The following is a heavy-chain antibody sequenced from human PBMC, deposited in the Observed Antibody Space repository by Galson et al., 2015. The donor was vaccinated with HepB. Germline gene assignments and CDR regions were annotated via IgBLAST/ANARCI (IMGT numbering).Heavy chain of an antibody. CDR3: ARVLRLRKGYKSPFDY. CDR1: GDSVSSNSSL. J-gene: IGHJ4*02. D-gene: IGHD5-24*01. Sequence: CAISGDSVSSNSSLCNWIRQSPSRALEWLGRTYYRSTCNNDYAFSVKSRISIASDTSKNHFSLQLNSVTPEDTAVYFCARVLRLRKGYKSPFDYWGQGTLVTVSS. V-gene: IGHV6-1*01. CDR2: TYYRSTCNN.